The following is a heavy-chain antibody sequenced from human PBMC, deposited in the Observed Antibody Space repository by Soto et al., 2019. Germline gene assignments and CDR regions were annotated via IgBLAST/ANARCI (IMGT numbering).Heavy chain of an antibody. D-gene: IGHD2-2*01. CDR1: GFTFSSYG. J-gene: IGHJ6*02. V-gene: IGHV3-30*18. CDR2: ISYDGSNK. Sequence: GGSLRLSCAASGFTFSSYGMHWGRQAPGKGLEWVAVISYDGSNKYYADSVKGRFTISRDNSKNTLYLQMNSLRAEDTAVYYCAKGGAPGVGYQLLMDVWGQGTTVTVSS. CDR3: AKGGAPGVGYQLLMDV.